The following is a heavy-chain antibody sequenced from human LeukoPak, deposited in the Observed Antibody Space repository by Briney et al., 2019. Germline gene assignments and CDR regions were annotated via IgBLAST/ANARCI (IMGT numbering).Heavy chain of an antibody. V-gene: IGHV3-74*01. J-gene: IGHJ4*02. CDR1: GFTFRSYW. CDR3: ANVVPGPMEALGYFDY. CDR2: IKSDGTYR. D-gene: IGHD2-2*01. Sequence: PGGSLRLSCAASGFTFRSYWMHWVRQAPGKGLVWVSRIKSDGTYRDYADSVKGRFTISRDNAKNTLYLQMNSLRAEDTAVYYCANVVPGPMEALGYFDYWGQGTLVTVSS.